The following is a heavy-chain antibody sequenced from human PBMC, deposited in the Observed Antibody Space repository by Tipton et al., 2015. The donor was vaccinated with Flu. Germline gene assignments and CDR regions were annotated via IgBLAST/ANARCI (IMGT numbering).Heavy chain of an antibody. CDR2: FYYDVGT. Sequence: TLSLTCSVSGGSISTTNSYWGWIRQPQGKGLEWIGSFYYDVGTYYNPSLNSRVTISVDESKNQFSLRLTSVTAADTAVYYCVKTKDGYTLSNFVYWGQGTLVTVSS. CDR3: VKTKDGYTLSNFVY. D-gene: IGHD5-24*01. V-gene: IGHV4-39*07. CDR1: GGSISTTNSY. J-gene: IGHJ4*02.